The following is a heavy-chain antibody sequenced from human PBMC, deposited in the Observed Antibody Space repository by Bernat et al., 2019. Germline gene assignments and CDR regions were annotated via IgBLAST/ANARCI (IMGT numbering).Heavy chain of an antibody. Sequence: QVQLVESGGGVVQPGRSLRLSCAASGFTFSSYAMHWVRQAPGKGLEGVAVISYDGSNKYYADSVKGRFTISRDNSKNTLYLQMNSLRAEDTAVYYCARGAEELWLEQCLDYWGQGTLVTVSS. CDR3: ARGAEELWLEQCLDY. J-gene: IGHJ4*02. CDR2: ISYDGSNK. D-gene: IGHD6-19*01. V-gene: IGHV3-30-3*01. CDR1: GFTFSSYA.